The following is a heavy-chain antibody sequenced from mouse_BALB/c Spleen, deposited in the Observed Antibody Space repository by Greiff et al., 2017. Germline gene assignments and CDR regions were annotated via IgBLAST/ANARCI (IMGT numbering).Heavy chain of an antibody. J-gene: IGHJ3*01. CDR3: AREGVLWRGFAY. D-gene: IGHD1-1*02. CDR1: GYTFTSYW. Sequence: QVQLKQSGAELAKPGASVKMSCKASGYTFTSYWMHWVKQRPGQGLEWIGYINPSTGYTEYNQKFKDKATLTADKSSSTAYMQLSSLTSEDSAVYYCAREGVLWRGFAYWGQGTLVTVSA. V-gene: IGHV1-7*01. CDR2: INPSTGYT.